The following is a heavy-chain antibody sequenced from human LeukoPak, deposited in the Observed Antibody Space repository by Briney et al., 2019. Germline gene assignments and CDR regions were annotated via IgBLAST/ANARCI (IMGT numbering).Heavy chain of an antibody. CDR2: ISWNSGSI. V-gene: IGHV3-9*03. D-gene: IGHD2-2*01. CDR1: GFTFDDYA. Sequence: GGSLRLSCAASGFTFDDYAMHWVRQAPGKGLEWVSGISWNSGSIGYADSVKGRFTISRDNAKNSLYLQMNSLRAEDMALYYCAKGQRYCSSTSCYNEGYAFDIWGQGTMVTVSS. CDR3: AKGQRYCSSTSCYNEGYAFDI. J-gene: IGHJ3*02.